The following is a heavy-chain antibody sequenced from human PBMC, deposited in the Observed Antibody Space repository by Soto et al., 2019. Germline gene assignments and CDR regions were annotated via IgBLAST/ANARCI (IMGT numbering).Heavy chain of an antibody. CDR2: ISSLSSPR. CDR1: GSTVDGDS. D-gene: IGHD1-26*01. V-gene: IGHV3-48*02. J-gene: IGHJ4*02. Sequence: GGSMPQGSGAAGSTVDGDSSNWVRQAPGRGLEWISYISSLSSPRYYAESVEGRFIISRDNAKNSLYLQMNSLRDEDTAVYFCVREDILGARSFDYWGQGTLVTVSS. CDR3: VREDILGARSFDY.